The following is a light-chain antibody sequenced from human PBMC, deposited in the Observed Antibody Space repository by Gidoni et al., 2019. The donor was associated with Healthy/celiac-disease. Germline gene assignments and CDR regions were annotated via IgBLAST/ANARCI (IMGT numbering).Light chain of an antibody. Sequence: QSALTQPASVSGSPGQSITISCTGTSSDVGGYNSVSWYQQPPGKAPKLMIYEVSNRPSGVSNRFSGSKSGNTASLTISGLQAEDEADYYCSSYTSSSTYVFGTGTKVTVL. V-gene: IGLV2-14*01. CDR1: SSDVGGYNS. J-gene: IGLJ1*01. CDR3: SSYTSSSTYV. CDR2: EVS.